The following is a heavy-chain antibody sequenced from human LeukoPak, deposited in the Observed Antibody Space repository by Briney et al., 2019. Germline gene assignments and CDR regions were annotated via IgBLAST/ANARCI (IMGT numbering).Heavy chain of an antibody. V-gene: IGHV3-66*01. CDR2: IYSGGST. Sequence: GGSLRLSCAASEFSVGSNYMTWVRQAPGKGLEWVSLIYSGGSTYYADSVKGRFTISRDSAKNSLYLQMNSLRAEDTAVYYCAREMLAAVAAQSWGQGTLVTVSS. CDR3: AREMLAAVAAQS. J-gene: IGHJ5*02. D-gene: IGHD6-19*01. CDR1: EFSVGSNY.